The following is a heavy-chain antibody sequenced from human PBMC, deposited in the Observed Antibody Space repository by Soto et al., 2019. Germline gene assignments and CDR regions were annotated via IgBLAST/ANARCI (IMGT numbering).Heavy chain of an antibody. CDR1: GFTFSSYS. CDR3: ARRTLIRPDCSSTSCYPRLDYYYYYGMDV. V-gene: IGHV3-21*01. Sequence: GGSLRLSCAASGFTFSSYSMNWVRQAPGKGLEWVSSISSSSSYIYYADSVKGRFTISRDNAKNSLYLQMNSLRAEDTAVYYCARRTLIRPDCSSTSCYPRLDYYYYYGMDVWGQGTTVTVPS. D-gene: IGHD2-2*01. CDR2: ISSSSSYI. J-gene: IGHJ6*02.